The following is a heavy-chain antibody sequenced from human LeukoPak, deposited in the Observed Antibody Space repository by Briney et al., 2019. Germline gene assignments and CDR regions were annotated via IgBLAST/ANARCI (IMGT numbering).Heavy chain of an antibody. Sequence: GSLRLSCAASGFTFSSYAMSWVRQAPGKGLEWVSAISGSGGSTYYADSVKGRFTISRDNSKNTLYLQMNSLRAEDTAVYYCARGSYSSGWYYFDYWGQGTLVTVSS. V-gene: IGHV3-23*01. CDR3: ARGSYSSGWYYFDY. D-gene: IGHD6-19*01. J-gene: IGHJ4*02. CDR1: GFTFSSYA. CDR2: ISGSGGST.